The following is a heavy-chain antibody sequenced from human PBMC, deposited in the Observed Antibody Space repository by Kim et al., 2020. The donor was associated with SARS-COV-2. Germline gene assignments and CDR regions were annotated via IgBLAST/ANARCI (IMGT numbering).Heavy chain of an antibody. CDR3: ARATFYDFWSGNAFDI. V-gene: IGHV4-31*02. J-gene: IGHJ3*02. Sequence: SLNSRVTISVDTAKNQFSRKLSSVTAADTAVYYCARATFYDFWSGNAFDIWGQGTMVTVSS. D-gene: IGHD3-3*01.